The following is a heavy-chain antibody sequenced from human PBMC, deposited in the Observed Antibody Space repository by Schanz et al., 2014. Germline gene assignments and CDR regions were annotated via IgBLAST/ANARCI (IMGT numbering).Heavy chain of an antibody. CDR2: ISSSSSTI. CDR3: ARGGATRFDY. D-gene: IGHD1-26*01. V-gene: IGHV3-48*02. J-gene: IGHJ4*02. Sequence: EVQLLESGGGLVQPGGSLRLSCAASGFTFSSYAMSWVRQAPGKGLEWVSYISSSSSTIYYADSVKGRFTISRDNAKNSLYLQMNSLRDEDTAVYYCARGGATRFDYWGQGTLVTVSP. CDR1: GFTFSSYA.